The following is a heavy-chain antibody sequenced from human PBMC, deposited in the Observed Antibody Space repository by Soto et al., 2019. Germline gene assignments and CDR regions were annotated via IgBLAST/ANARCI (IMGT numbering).Heavy chain of an antibody. CDR2: ISSGSSYI. D-gene: IGHD3-9*01. CDR1: GFTFSSYW. CDR3: ARRGVDILTETDY. Sequence: PGGSLRLSCAASGFTFSSYWMNWVRQAPGKGLEWVSCISSGSSYIYYADSVKGRFTISRDNAKNSLYLQMNSLRAEDTAVYYCARRGVDILTETDYWGQGTLVTVSS. J-gene: IGHJ4*02. V-gene: IGHV3-21*01.